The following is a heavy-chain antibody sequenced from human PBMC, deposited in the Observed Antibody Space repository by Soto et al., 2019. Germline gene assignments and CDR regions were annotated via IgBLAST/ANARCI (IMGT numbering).Heavy chain of an antibody. D-gene: IGHD4-17*01. V-gene: IGHV1-18*01. CDR1: GYTFTNYG. J-gene: IGHJ4*02. CDR3: ARDGDYGDPPYYFDY. CDR2: ISAYNGNT. Sequence: QVQLVQSGAEVKKPGASVKVSCKASGYTFTNYGVSWVRQAPGQGLEWMGWISAYNGNTNYAQHPQGRVTMTTDTTTSTAYMELRSLRSDDTAVYYCARDGDYGDPPYYFDYWGQGTLVTVSS.